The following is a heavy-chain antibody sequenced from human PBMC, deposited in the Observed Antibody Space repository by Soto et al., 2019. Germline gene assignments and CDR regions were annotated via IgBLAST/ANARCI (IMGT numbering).Heavy chain of an antibody. J-gene: IGHJ1*01. CDR2: ISAYNGKT. V-gene: IGHV1-18*04. D-gene: IGHD2-21*02. Sequence: GASVKVSCKASGYTFSNYGISGVRQAPGQGLEWMGWISAYNGKTYDAERLQGRVTMTTDTSTSTAYMELRSLRSDDTAVYYCAREANCGSDCYSPAEYSQHWGQGTLVTVSS. CDR1: GYTFSNYG. CDR3: AREANCGSDCYSPAEYSQH.